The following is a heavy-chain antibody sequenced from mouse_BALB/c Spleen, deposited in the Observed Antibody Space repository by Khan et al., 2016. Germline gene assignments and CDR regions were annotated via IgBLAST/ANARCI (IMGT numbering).Heavy chain of an antibody. V-gene: IGHV3-2*02. CDR3: ARCHRYDEAMDY. Sequence: EVQLVESGPGPVKPSQSLSLTCTVTGYSITSDYAWNWIRQFPGNKLEWMGYISYSGSTSYNPSLKSRISITQDTSKNQFFLQLNSVTTEDTATYYCARCHRYDEAMDYWGQGTSVTVSS. CDR2: ISYSGST. CDR1: GYSITSDYA. D-gene: IGHD2-14*01. J-gene: IGHJ4*01.